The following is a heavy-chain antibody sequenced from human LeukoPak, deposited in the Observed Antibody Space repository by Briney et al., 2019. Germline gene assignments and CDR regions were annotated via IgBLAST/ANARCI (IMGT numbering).Heavy chain of an antibody. CDR2: IIPIFGTA. CDR3: ARDSGDVRAYCGGDCGDYYYYYMDV. CDR1: GYTFTSQY. D-gene: IGHD2-21*02. Sequence: ASVKVSCKASGYTFTSQYIHWVRQAPGQGLEWMGGIIPIFGTANYAQKFQGRVTITADESTSTAYMELSSLRSEDTAVYYCARDSGDVRAYCGGDCGDYYYYYMDVWGKGTTVTISS. J-gene: IGHJ6*03. V-gene: IGHV1-69*13.